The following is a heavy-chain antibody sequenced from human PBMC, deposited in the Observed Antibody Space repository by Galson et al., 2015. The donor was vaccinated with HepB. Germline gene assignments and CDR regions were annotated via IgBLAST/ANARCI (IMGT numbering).Heavy chain of an antibody. D-gene: IGHD6-19*01. CDR2: IFSSGTT. CDR1: GGSISRFH. V-gene: IGHV4-4*07. Sequence: ETLSLTCSVSGGSISRFHWTWIRQPAGKGLEWIGRIFSSGTTTYNPSLKSRVIMSVDTFRNQFSLKLRSMTAADTAVYFCARRREVSGCIDYWGQGSLVTVSS. J-gene: IGHJ4*02. CDR3: ARRREVSGCIDY.